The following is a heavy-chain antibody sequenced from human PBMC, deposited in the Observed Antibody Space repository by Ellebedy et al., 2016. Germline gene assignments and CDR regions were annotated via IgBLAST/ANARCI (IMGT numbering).Heavy chain of an antibody. CDR2: ISRTDDST. D-gene: IGHD4/OR15-4a*01. J-gene: IGHJ4*02. Sequence: GESLKISXTASGFTFSNYVMSWVRQAPGKGLKWVSGISRTDDSTYYADSVKGRFTISRDDPKSTLYLQMNNLRADDTAVYYCRQGHYANLWGRGTLVTVSS. CDR1: GFTFSNYV. CDR3: RQGHYANL. V-gene: IGHV3-23*01.